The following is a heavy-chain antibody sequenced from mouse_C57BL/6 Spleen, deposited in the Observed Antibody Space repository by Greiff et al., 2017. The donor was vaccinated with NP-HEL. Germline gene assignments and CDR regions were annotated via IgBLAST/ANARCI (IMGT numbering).Heavy chain of an antibody. Sequence: VQLQQPGAELVKPGASVKVSCKASGYTFTSYWMHWVKQRPGQGLEWIGRIHPSDSDTNYNQKFQGKATLTVVKSSITAYMQLSSLTSEDSAVYYCAIWNYGSRYYFDYWGQGTTLTVSS. J-gene: IGHJ2*01. CDR3: AIWNYGSRYYFDY. CDR1: GYTFTSYW. CDR2: IHPSDSDT. D-gene: IGHD1-1*01. V-gene: IGHV1-74*01.